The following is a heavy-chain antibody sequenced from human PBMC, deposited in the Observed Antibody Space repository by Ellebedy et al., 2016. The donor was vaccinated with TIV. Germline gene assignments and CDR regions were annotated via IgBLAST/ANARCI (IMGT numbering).Heavy chain of an antibody. CDR1: GGSISGYY. V-gene: IGHV4-59*13. Sequence: SETLSLTXSVSGGSISGYYWSWIRQPPGMGLEWIGYIHYTGSTNYNPSLKSRVTISADTSKNQFSLKLASVTAADTAVYYCARGKVGYSSPYDCWGQGTLVTVSS. CDR2: IHYTGST. D-gene: IGHD5-12*01. CDR3: ARGKVGYSSPYDC. J-gene: IGHJ4*02.